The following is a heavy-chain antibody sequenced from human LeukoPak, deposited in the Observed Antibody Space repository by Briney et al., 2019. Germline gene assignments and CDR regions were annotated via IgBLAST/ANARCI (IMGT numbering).Heavy chain of an antibody. CDR3: ARPGRGYDSSGWAFYI. D-gene: IGHD3-22*01. V-gene: IGHV4-39*01. CDR2: IYYIGST. Sequence: PSETLSLTCTVSGGSISSGSYYWGWIRQPPGKGLEWIGSIYYIGSTYYNSSLKSRVTISVDMFKNQFSLKLTSLTAAEIAVYFCARPGRGYDSSGWAFYILGQRAMVTVSS. CDR1: GGSISSGSYY. J-gene: IGHJ3*02.